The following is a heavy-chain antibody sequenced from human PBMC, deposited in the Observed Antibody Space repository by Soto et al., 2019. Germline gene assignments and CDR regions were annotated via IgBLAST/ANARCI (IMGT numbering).Heavy chain of an antibody. V-gene: IGHV3-33*01. D-gene: IGHD1-7*01. CDR3: ARKKIVSVNSSSQYYYYAMDV. J-gene: IGHJ6*02. Sequence: QVQLVESGGGVVQPGRSLRLSCAASGFTFSNYGMHWVRQAPGKGLEWVAVIWYDGSNKYYADSVKGRFTIPRDNSRNTQYLQRSSLRDGDRAVYYCARKKIVSVNSSSQYYYYAMDVWGQGTTVTVSS. CDR1: GFTFSNYG. CDR2: IWYDGSNK.